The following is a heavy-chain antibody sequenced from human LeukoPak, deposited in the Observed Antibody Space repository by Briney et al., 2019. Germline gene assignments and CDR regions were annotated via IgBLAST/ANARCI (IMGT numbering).Heavy chain of an antibody. CDR2: VDPSDGAT. V-gene: IGHV1-46*01. D-gene: IGHD1-14*01. CDR1: GHTFTTYN. J-gene: IGHJ4*02. Sequence: ASMKVSCKASGHTFTTYNFYWVRQAPGQGLEWMGIVDPSDGATSYAQKFRGRVAMTRDMSTSTVYLELKSLRSDDTALYYCARDRGRTFEFDYWGQGTLVTVSS. CDR3: ARDRGRTFEFDY.